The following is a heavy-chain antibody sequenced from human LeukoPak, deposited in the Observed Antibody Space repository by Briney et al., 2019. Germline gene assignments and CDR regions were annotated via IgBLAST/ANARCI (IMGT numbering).Heavy chain of an antibody. CDR2: INPSGGST. CDR1: GYTFTSYY. J-gene: IGHJ2*01. CDR3: ARSLAAAGTGIGYFDL. Sequence: ASVKVSCKASGYTFTSYYMHWVRQAPGQGLEWMGIINPSGGSTSYAQKFQGRVTMTRDTSTSTVYMELSSLRSEDTAVYYCARSLAAAGTGIGYFDLWGRGTLVTVSS. V-gene: IGHV1-46*01. D-gene: IGHD6-13*01.